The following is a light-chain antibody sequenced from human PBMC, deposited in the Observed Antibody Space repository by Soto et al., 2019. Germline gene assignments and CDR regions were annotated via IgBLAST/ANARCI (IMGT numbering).Light chain of an antibody. V-gene: IGLV2-23*02. CDR1: SSDVGGYNL. J-gene: IGLJ1*01. CDR3: CSYAGSSTFAYG. Sequence: QSVLTQPASVSGSPGQSITISCTGTSSDVGGYNLVSWYQQHPGKAPKLMFSEVSKRPSGVSNRFSGSKSGNTASLTISGLQAEQETDYCCCSYAGSSTFAYGFGTWTKVTVL. CDR2: EVS.